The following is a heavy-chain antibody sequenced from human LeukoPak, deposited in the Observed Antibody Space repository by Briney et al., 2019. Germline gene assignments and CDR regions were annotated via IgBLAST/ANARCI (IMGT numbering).Heavy chain of an antibody. Sequence: PGGSLRLSCAASGFAFGASAIHWVRQPAGKGLEWVGRIRGKAHNYATSYTESVKGRFTVSRDDSKNTAYLQMNSLKTEDAAIYYCTKWANSTGYYYYDSWGQGTLVTVSA. CDR2: IRGKAHNYAT. CDR3: TKWANSTGYYYYDS. V-gene: IGHV3-73*01. J-gene: IGHJ4*02. CDR1: GFAFGASA. D-gene: IGHD3-22*01.